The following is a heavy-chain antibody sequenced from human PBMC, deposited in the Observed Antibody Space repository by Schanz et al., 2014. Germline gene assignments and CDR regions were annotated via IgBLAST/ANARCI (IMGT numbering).Heavy chain of an antibody. CDR2: ISSSSSTI. J-gene: IGHJ4*02. CDR1: GFTFSSFG. D-gene: IGHD3-16*01. Sequence: VQLVESGGGVVQPGRSLRLSCAASGFTFSSFGMNWVRQAPGKGLEWVSYISSSSSTIYYADSVKGRFTISRDNAKNSLYLQMNSLRAGDTAVYYCAKDGRLPDYRTGSDFDYWGQGTLVAVSS. V-gene: IGHV3-48*01. CDR3: AKDGRLPDYRTGSDFDY.